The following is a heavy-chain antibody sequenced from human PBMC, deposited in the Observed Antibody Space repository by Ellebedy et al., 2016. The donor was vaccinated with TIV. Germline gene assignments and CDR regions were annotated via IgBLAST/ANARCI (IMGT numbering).Heavy chain of an antibody. J-gene: IGHJ5*02. CDR3: ARRSGSTWDRNWFDP. CDR1: GGSISSSSIY. V-gene: IGHV4-39*01. Sequence: MPSETLSLTCSASGGSISSSSIYWGWIRQPPGKGLEWIGTIYYRGSAYYNPSLKSRVTISVDPSKNQFSLRLSSVTAADTAVYFCARRSGSTWDRNWFDPWGQGTLVTVSS. D-gene: IGHD6-19*01. CDR2: IYYRGSA.